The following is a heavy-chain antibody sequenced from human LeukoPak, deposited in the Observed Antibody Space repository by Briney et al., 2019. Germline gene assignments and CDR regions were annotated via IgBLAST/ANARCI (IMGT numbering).Heavy chain of an antibody. CDR2: IYSGGST. D-gene: IGHD3-10*01. CDR1: GFTVSSNY. V-gene: IGHV3-53*01. CDR3: ARRPSGRDYYYGMDV. Sequence: GGSLRLSCAASGFTVSSNYMSWVRQAPGEGLEWVSVIYSGGSTYYADSVKGRFTISRDNSKNTLYLQMNSLRAEDTAVYYCARRPSGRDYYYGMDVWGQGTTVTVSS. J-gene: IGHJ6*02.